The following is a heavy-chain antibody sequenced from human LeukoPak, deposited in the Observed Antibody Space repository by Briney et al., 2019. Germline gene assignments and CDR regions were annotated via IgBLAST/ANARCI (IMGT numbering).Heavy chain of an antibody. J-gene: IGHJ4*02. V-gene: IGHV4-59*12. D-gene: IGHD2-15*01. CDR3: ARGSVVAATPYDY. Sequence: PSETLSLTCTVSGGSINTYYWSWIRQPPGKGLEWIGYIYHSGSTYYNPSLKSRVTISVDRSKNQFSLKLSSVTAADTAVYYCARGSVVAATPYDYWGQGTLVTVSS. CDR1: GGSINTYY. CDR2: IYHSGST.